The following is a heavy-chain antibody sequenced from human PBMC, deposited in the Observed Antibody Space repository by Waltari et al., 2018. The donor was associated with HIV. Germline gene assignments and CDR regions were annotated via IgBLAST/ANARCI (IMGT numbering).Heavy chain of an antibody. Sequence: EVQLVESGGGLVQPGGSLRLSCAASGFTFSSYSMNWVRQAPGKGLEWVSYISSSGSTIYYADSVRGRFTISRDNAKNSLYLQLNSLRAEDTAVYYCARDYSGTYADFDYWGQGTLVTVPS. CDR3: ARDYSGTYADFDY. CDR1: GFTFSSYS. D-gene: IGHD1-26*01. V-gene: IGHV3-48*01. J-gene: IGHJ4*02. CDR2: ISSSGSTI.